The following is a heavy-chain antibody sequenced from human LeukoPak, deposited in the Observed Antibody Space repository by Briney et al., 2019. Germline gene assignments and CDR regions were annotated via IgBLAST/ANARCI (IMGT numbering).Heavy chain of an antibody. CDR2: IYSGGST. D-gene: IGHD6-13*01. Sequence: PGGSLRLSCAASGFTVSSNYMSWVRQAPGKGLEWVSVIYSGGSTYYADSVKGRFTISRDNSKNTLYLQMNSLRAEDTAVYYCAKDLRAAAGLAEYFQHWGQGTLVTVSS. CDR3: AKDLRAAAGLAEYFQH. V-gene: IGHV3-53*01. CDR1: GFTVSSNY. J-gene: IGHJ1*01.